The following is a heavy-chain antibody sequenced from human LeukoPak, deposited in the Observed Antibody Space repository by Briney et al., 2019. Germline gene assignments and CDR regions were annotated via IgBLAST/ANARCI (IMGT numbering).Heavy chain of an antibody. CDR2: IRYDGSNK. CDR3: AELDSYGVDY. CDR1: GFTFSSYG. Sequence: QSGGSLRLSCAASGFTFSSYGMHWVRQAPGKGLEWVAFIRYDGSNKYYADSVKGRFTISRDNSKNTLYLQMNSLRAEDTAVYYCAELDSYGVDYWGQGTLVTVSS. D-gene: IGHD5-18*01. J-gene: IGHJ4*02. V-gene: IGHV3-30*02.